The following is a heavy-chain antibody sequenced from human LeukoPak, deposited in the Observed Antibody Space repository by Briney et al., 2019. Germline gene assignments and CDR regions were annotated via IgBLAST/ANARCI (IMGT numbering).Heavy chain of an antibody. J-gene: IGHJ3*02. Sequence: SETLSLTCTVSGGSISSYYWSWIRQPPGKGLEWIGYIYYSGSTNYNPSLKSRVTISVDTSKKQFSLKLSSGTAADTAVYYCARVGDSSGWNAFDIWGQGTMVTVSS. D-gene: IGHD3-22*01. V-gene: IGHV4-59*01. CDR3: ARVGDSSGWNAFDI. CDR2: IYYSGST. CDR1: GGSISSYY.